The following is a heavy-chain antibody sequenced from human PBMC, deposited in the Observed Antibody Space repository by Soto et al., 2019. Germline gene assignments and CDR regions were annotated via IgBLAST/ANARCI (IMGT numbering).Heavy chain of an antibody. J-gene: IGHJ4*02. CDR3: AKVAHSGSSLDY. CDR2: ISYDGSNK. V-gene: IGHV3-30*18. D-gene: IGHD6-19*01. CDR1: GFTFSTYG. Sequence: PGGSLRLSCAASGFTFSTYGMHWVRQAPGKGLEWVAVISYDGSNKYYADSVKGRFTISRDNSKNTLYLQMNSLRAEDTAVYYCAKVAHSGSSLDYWGQGTLVTVSS.